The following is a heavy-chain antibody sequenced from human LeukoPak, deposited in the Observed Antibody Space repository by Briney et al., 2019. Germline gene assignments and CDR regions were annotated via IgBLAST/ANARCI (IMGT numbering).Heavy chain of an antibody. CDR3: ARDQGTGNFDY. D-gene: IGHD1-1*01. CDR1: GGSISSSSYY. CDR2: IYYSGST. Sequence: PSETLSLTCTVSGGSISSSSYYWGWIRQPPGKGLEWIGSIYYSGSTYYNPSLKSRVTISVDTSKNQFSLKLSSVTAADTAVYYCARDQGTGNFDYWGQGTLVTVSS. V-gene: IGHV4-39*07. J-gene: IGHJ4*02.